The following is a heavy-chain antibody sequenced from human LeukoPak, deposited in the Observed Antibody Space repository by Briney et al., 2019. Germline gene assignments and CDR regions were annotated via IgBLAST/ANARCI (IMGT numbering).Heavy chain of an antibody. CDR1: GFTFDDYA. CDR3: AKGAYYYDSSVVPI. D-gene: IGHD3-22*01. J-gene: IGHJ3*02. Sequence: GRSLRLSCAASGFTFDDYAMHWVRQAPGKGLEWVSGISWNSGSIGYADSVKGRFTISRDNAKNSLYLQMNRLRAEDTALYYCAKGAYYYDSSVVPISGQGTMVTVSS. V-gene: IGHV3-9*01. CDR2: ISWNSGSI.